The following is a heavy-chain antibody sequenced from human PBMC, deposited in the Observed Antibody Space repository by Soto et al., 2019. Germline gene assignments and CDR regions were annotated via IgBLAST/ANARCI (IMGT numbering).Heavy chain of an antibody. Sequence: GGSLRLSCAASGFTFDDYAMHWVRQAPGKGLEWVSGISWNSGSIGYADSVKGRFTISRDNAKNSLYLQMNSLRAEDTALYYCAKGSSSSEAGGYYYYGMDVWGQGTTVTVSS. CDR3: AKGSSSSEAGGYYYYGMDV. D-gene: IGHD6-6*01. CDR1: GFTFDDYA. J-gene: IGHJ6*02. V-gene: IGHV3-9*01. CDR2: ISWNSGSI.